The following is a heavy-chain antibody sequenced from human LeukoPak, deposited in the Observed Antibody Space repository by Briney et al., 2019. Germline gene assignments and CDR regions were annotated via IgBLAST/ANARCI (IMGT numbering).Heavy chain of an antibody. Sequence: GESLKISCKGSGYSFTSYWIGWVRQMPGKGLEWMGIIYPGDSDTRYSPSFQGQVTISADKSISTAYLQWSSLKASDTAMYYCARLKRLGELSLLGGFDPWGQGTLVTVSS. CDR2: IYPGDSDT. CDR3: ARLKRLGELSLLGGFDP. J-gene: IGHJ5*02. D-gene: IGHD3-16*02. V-gene: IGHV5-51*01. CDR1: GYSFTSYW.